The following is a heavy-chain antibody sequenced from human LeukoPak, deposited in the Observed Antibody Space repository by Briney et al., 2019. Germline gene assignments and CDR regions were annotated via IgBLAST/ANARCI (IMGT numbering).Heavy chain of an antibody. CDR2: IYYSGST. V-gene: IGHV4-59*01. CDR3: AREESSSSFDY. D-gene: IGHD6-13*01. CDR1: GGSISTYY. Sequence: SETLSLTCTVSGGSISTYYWSWIRQPPGKGLEWIGYIYYSGSTNYNPSLKSRVTISVDTSKNQFSLKLSSVTAADTAVYYCAREESSSSFDYRGQGTLVTVSS. J-gene: IGHJ4*02.